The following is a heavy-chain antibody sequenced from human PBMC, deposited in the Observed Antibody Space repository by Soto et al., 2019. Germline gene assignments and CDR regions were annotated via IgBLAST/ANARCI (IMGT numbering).Heavy chain of an antibody. CDR1: GITFSYYY. V-gene: IGHV3-11*06. CDR2: ISSSSSYT. D-gene: IGHD5-18*01. J-gene: IGHJ4*02. CDR3: AREYAGYSYGYDY. Sequence: GFLELSCAASGITFSYYYLSWIRQASGEGPEWVSYISSSSSYTNYADSVKGRFTISRDNAKNSLYLQMNSLRDEDTAAYYCAREYAGYSYGYDYWGQGTLVTVSS.